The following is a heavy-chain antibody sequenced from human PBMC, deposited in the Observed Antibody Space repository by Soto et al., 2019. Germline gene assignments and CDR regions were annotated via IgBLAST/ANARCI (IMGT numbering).Heavy chain of an antibody. Sequence: ASVKVSCKASGYTFTSYYRHWVRQAPGQGLEWMGIINPSGGSTSYAQKFQGRVTMTRDTSKNEFSLRLSSVTAADTAVYYCARLNGYCVSTNCHGYYGMDVWGQGTTVTVSS. CDR1: GYTFTSYY. CDR2: INPSGGST. D-gene: IGHD2-2*03. CDR3: ARLNGYCVSTNCHGYYGMDV. J-gene: IGHJ6*02. V-gene: IGHV1-46*01.